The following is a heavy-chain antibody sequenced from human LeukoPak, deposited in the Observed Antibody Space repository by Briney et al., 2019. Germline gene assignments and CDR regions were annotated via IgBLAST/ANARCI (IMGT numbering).Heavy chain of an antibody. V-gene: IGHV1-18*01. D-gene: IGHD3-22*01. CDR1: GYTFTSYG. CDR2: ISAYNGNT. CDR3: ASPYYYDSSGYPNDAFDI. Sequence: ASVTVSCKASGYTFTSYGISWVRQAPGQGLEWVGWISAYNGNTNYAQKLQGRVTMTTDTSTSTAYMELRSLRSDDTAVYYCASPYYYDSSGYPNDAFDIWGQGTMVTVSS. J-gene: IGHJ3*02.